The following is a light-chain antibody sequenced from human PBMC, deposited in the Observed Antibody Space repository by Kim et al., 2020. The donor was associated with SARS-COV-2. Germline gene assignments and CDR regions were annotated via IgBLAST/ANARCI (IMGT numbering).Light chain of an antibody. CDR3: QQYYSTPIT. V-gene: IGKV4-1*01. J-gene: IGKJ5*01. Sequence: DIVMTQSPDSLAVSLGERATINCKSSQSVLYNLTWYQQKPGQPPKLLISWASTRKSGVPDRFTGSGSGTDFTLTISSLQAEDVAVYYCQQYYSTPITFGQGTRLEIK. CDR2: WAS. CDR1: QSVLYN.